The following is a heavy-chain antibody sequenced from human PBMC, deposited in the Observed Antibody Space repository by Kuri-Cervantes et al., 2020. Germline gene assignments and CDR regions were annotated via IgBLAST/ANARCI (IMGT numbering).Heavy chain of an antibody. V-gene: IGHV1-8*01. CDR1: GYTFTSYD. Sequence: ASVKVSCKASGYTFTSYDINWVRQATGQGLEWMGWMNPNSGNTGYAQKFQGRVTISKDTSTSTVYMELRSLQSDDTAVYYCARADYFDFWGQGTLVTVSS. J-gene: IGHJ4*02. CDR2: MNPNSGNT. CDR3: ARADYFDF.